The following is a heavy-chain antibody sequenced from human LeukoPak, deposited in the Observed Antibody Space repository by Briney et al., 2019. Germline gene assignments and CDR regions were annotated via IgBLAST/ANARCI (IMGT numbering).Heavy chain of an antibody. V-gene: IGHV3-13*01. CDR2: IGTAGDT. D-gene: IGHD6-19*01. Sequence: GGSLRLSCAASGFTFSSYAMSWVRQAPGKGLEWVSVIGTAGDTYYPGSVKGRFTISRENAKNSLYLQMNSLRAGDTAVYYCARASGWYYFDNWGQGTLVTVSS. CDR3: ARASGWYYFDN. J-gene: IGHJ4*02. CDR1: GFTFSSYA.